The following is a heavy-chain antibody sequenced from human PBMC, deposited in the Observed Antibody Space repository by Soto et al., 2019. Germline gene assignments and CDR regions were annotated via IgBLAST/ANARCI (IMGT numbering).Heavy chain of an antibody. CDR1: GDSVSSNSAG. V-gene: IGHV6-1*01. J-gene: IGHJ5*02. CDR2: TYYRSKWYN. CDR3: ARDPSTDWFDP. Sequence: QTLSLTCAISGDSVSSNSAGWYCIIHSGSRGLEWLGRTYYRSKWYNDYAVSVKSRITINPDTSKNQFSLQLNSVTPEDTAVYYCARDPSTDWFDPWGQGTLVTVSS.